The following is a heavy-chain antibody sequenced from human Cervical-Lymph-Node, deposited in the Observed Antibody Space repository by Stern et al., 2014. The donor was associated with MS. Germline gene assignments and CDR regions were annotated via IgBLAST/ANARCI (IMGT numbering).Heavy chain of an antibody. Sequence: ELQLLQSGAEVRKPGQSLTLSCNISGYTFNDYWLAWVRQMPGQGLEGMGAIFPGASDTRYSPSFQGHVTISVDTSINTAYLQWSDLRASDTAMYYCARPHSPGWSYYFDFWGQGTLVAVSS. J-gene: IGHJ4*02. V-gene: IGHV5-51*01. CDR3: ARPHSPGWSYYFDF. CDR2: IFPGASDT. D-gene: IGHD6-19*01. CDR1: GYTFNDYW.